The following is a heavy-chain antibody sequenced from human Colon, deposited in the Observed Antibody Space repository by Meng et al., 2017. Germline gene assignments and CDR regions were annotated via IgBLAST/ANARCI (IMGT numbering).Heavy chain of an antibody. CDR1: GGSFSGFY. CDR3: ATGLRHGDWFDP. J-gene: IGHJ5*02. D-gene: IGHD4-17*01. Sequence: QVQIQQGGAGLLKPSETLSLTRAVSGGSFSGFYWSWIRQPPGKGLEWIGEIDHFGISNYNSSLKGRLTMSVDTSKKQISLTLTSVTAADTAVYYCATGLRHGDWFDPWGPGTLVTVSS. V-gene: IGHV4-34*02. CDR2: IDHFGIS.